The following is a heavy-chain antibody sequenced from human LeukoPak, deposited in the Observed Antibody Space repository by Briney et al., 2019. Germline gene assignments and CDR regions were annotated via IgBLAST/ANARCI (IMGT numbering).Heavy chain of an antibody. CDR1: GGSISSSNW. Sequence: SGTLSLTCAVSGGSISSSNWWSWVRQPPGKGLEWIGEIYHSGSTNYNPSLKSRVTISVDTSKNQFSLKLSSVTAADTAVYYCARVTYYDISEYYFDYWGQGTLVTVSS. J-gene: IGHJ4*02. CDR3: ARVTYYDISEYYFDY. D-gene: IGHD3-22*01. CDR2: IYHSGST. V-gene: IGHV4-4*02.